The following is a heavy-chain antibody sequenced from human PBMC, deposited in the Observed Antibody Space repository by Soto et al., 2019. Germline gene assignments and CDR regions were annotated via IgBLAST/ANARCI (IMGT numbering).Heavy chain of an antibody. D-gene: IGHD3-16*01. CDR1: GFSFSTFE. CDR2: ISDDGSRT. J-gene: IGHJ5*01. CDR3: VKGGWLDF. Sequence: EVQLLESGGGLVQPGGSLRLSCAASGFSFSTFEMSCVRQAPGRGLEWVSFISDDGSRTYYADAVKGLFTISRDNSKHTLYLQMNSLTAEDTAVYACVKGGWLDFWGQGTLVTVSS. V-gene: IGHV3-23*01.